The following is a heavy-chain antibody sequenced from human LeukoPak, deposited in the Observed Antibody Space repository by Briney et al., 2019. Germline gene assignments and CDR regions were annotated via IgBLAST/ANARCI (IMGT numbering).Heavy chain of an antibody. CDR1: GGSISSYF. J-gene: IGHJ4*02. CDR3: AKASVTTAVLFDS. CDR2: MYNTGIT. V-gene: IGHV4-59*01. Sequence: SETLSLTCTVSGGSISSYFWNWIRQPPDQRLQWIGYMYNTGITKYNPSLKSRVTISADTSKNQYSLNLDSVTAADTAVYYCAKASVTTAVLFDSWGQGTLVAVSS. D-gene: IGHD4-23*01.